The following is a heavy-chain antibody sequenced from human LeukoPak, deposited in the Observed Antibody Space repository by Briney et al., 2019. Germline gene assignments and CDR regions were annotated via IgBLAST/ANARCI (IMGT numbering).Heavy chain of an antibody. Sequence: GGSLGLSCAASGFTFDDYTMHWVRQAPGKGLEWVSLISWDGGSTYYADSVKGRFTISRDNSKNSLYLQMNSLRTEDTALYYCAKDSSSGSLDIWGQGTMVTVSS. CDR2: ISWDGGST. CDR3: AKDSSSGSLDI. J-gene: IGHJ3*02. CDR1: GFTFDDYT. V-gene: IGHV3-43*01. D-gene: IGHD3-22*01.